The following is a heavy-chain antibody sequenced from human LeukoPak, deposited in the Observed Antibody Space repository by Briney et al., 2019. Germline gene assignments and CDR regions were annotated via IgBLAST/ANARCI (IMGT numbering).Heavy chain of an antibody. J-gene: IGHJ5*02. CDR2: IYYSGST. CDR1: GGSISSSSYY. CDR3: ARESNYHGSGTGWFDP. D-gene: IGHD3-10*01. Sequence: PSEALSLTCTVSGGSISSSSYYWGWIRQPPGKGLEWIGSIYYSGSTYYNPSLKSRVTISVDTSKNQFSLKLSSVTAADTAVYYCARESNYHGSGTGWFDPWGQGTLVTVSS. V-gene: IGHV4-39*07.